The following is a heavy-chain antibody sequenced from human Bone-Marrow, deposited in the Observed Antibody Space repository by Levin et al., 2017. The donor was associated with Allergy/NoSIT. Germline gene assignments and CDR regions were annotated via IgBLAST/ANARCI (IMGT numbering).Heavy chain of an antibody. CDR1: GGSFSGYY. CDR3: ARATPDYGGNSYYYYGMDV. D-gene: IGHD4-23*01. V-gene: IGHV4-34*01. J-gene: IGHJ6*02. Sequence: AGGSLRLSCAVYGGSFSGYYWSWIRQPPGKGLEWIGEINHSGSTNYNPSLKSRVTISVDTSKNQFSLKLSSVTAADTAVYYCARATPDYGGNSYYYYGMDVWGQGTTVTVSS. CDR2: INHSGST.